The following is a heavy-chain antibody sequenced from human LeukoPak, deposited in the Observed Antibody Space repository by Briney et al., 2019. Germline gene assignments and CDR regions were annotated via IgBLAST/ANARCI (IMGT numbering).Heavy chain of an antibody. CDR2: IYSGGST. CDR3: ARLDRPYYFDY. D-gene: IGHD3-9*01. CDR1: GFTVSSNY. V-gene: IGHV3-66*04. J-gene: IGHJ4*02. Sequence: GGSLRLSCAASGFTVSSNYMSWVRQAPGKGLEWVSVIYSGGSTYYADSVKGRFTISRDNSKNTLYLQMNSLRAEDTAVNYCARLDRPYYFDYWGQGTLVTVSS.